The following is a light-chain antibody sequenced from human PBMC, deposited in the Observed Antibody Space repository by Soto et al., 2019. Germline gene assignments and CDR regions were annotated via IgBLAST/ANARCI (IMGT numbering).Light chain of an antibody. Sequence: EIVLTQSPATLSLSPGERATLSCRASQSINYYLAWYQQKPGQAPRLLIYDASNRATGIPARFSGSGSGTDFTLTISSLEPEDVAAYYCRKYNSAPLTFGGGTKVELK. CDR3: RKYNSAPLT. V-gene: IGKV3-11*01. J-gene: IGKJ4*01. CDR1: QSINYY. CDR2: DAS.